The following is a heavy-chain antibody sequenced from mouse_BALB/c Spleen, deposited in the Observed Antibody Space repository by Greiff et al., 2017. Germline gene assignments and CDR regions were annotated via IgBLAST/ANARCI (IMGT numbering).Heavy chain of an antibody. D-gene: IGHD2-1*01. Sequence: QVQLKESGPELVRPGVSVKISCKGSGYTFTDYAMHWVKQSHAKSLEWIGVISTYYGNTNYNQKFKGKATMTVDKSSSTAYMELARLTSEDSAIYYCARDGNYPMDYWGQGTSVTVSS. CDR3: ARDGNYPMDY. CDR2: ISTYYGNT. CDR1: GYTFTDYA. J-gene: IGHJ4*01. V-gene: IGHV1-67*01.